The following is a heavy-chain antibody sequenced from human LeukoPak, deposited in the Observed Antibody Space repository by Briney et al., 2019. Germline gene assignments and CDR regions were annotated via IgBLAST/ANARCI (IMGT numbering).Heavy chain of an antibody. Sequence: GGSLRLSCAASGFTFSGYWMSWVRQAPGKGLEWVANIKEDGSEKHYVDSVEGRFTISIDNARNSLYLQMSSLRVEDTAMYYCARDLGKDYYGHMDVWGKGTTVTVSS. CDR2: IKEDGSEK. CDR3: ARDLGKDYYGHMDV. J-gene: IGHJ6*04. D-gene: IGHD3-10*01. CDR1: GFTFSGYW. V-gene: IGHV3-7*01.